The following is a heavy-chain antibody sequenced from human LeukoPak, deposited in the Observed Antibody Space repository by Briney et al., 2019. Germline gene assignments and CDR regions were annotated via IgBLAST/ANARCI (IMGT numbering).Heavy chain of an antibody. D-gene: IGHD1-26*01. CDR3: ARLSGTYGAYADY. CDR1: GGSISSYY. J-gene: IGHJ4*02. V-gene: IGHV4-59*01. Sequence: SETLSLTCTVSGGSISSYYWSWIRQPPGKGLEWIGYIYYSGSPSYNPSLRSRVTISADTSKNQFSLKLRSATAADTAVYYCARLSGTYGAYADYWGQGSLVTVSS. CDR2: IYYSGSP.